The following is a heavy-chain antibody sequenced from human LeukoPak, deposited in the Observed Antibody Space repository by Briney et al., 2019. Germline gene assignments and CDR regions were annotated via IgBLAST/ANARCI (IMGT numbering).Heavy chain of an antibody. CDR2: INPNSGGT. CDR1: GYTFTGYY. J-gene: IGHJ4*02. D-gene: IGHD3-22*01. CDR3: ARDRDSSRFDY. V-gene: IGHV1-2*02. Sequence: ASVKVSCKASGYTFTGYYTHWVRQAPGQGLEWMGWINPNSGGTNYAQKLQGRVTMTTDTSTSTAYMELRSLRSDDTAVYYCARDRDSSRFDYWGQGTLVTVSS.